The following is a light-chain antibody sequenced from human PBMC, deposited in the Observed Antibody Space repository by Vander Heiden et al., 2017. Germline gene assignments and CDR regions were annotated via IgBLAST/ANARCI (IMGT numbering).Light chain of an antibody. CDR3: QAWDRSTVV. CDR2: QDS. CDR1: KLGDKY. Sequence: SSALTPPPSVSVSPGPTASITCSGDKLGDKYACWYQQKPGQSPVLVIYQDSKRPSGIPERFSGSNSGNTATLTISGTQAMDEADYYCQAWDRSTVVFGGGTKLTVL. V-gene: IGLV3-1*01. J-gene: IGLJ2*01.